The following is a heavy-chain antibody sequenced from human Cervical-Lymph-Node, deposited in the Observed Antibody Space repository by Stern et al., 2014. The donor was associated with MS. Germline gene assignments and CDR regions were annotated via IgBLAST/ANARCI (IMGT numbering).Heavy chain of an antibody. CDR2: INPSGGST. Sequence: QVQLVQSGAEVKKPGASVKVSCKASGYTFTSYYMHWVRQAPGQGHEWMGIINPSGGSTSYAQNFQGRVTMTRDTSTTTVYMELRSLRSEDTAVFYCAREVAGHRLGMMDVWGQGTTVTVSS. CDR3: AREVAGHRLGMMDV. J-gene: IGHJ6*02. D-gene: IGHD6-19*01. V-gene: IGHV1-46*01. CDR1: GYTFTSYY.